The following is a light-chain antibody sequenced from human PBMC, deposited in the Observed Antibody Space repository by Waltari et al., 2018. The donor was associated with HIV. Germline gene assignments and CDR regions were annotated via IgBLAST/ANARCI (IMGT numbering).Light chain of an antibody. CDR1: SSNVGSDDL. CDR3: CSCPRSGIRYV. J-gene: IGLJ1*01. Sequence: QSALTQPASVSGSPGQSITISCTGTSSNVGSDDLVSWYQQHPGEAPKLIIYEVTKRPSGVSNRFVGSKSGNTASLTISGLQAEDEADYYCCSCPRSGIRYVFGTGTKVTVL. V-gene: IGLV2-23*02. CDR2: EVT.